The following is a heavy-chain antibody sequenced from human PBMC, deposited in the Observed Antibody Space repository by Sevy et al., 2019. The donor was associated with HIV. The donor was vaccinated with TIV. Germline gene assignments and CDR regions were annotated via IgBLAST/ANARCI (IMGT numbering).Heavy chain of an antibody. J-gene: IGHJ4*02. V-gene: IGHV3-33*01. CDR1: GFTFSSYG. CDR2: IWYDGSNK. CDR3: AREAYYYDSSGYYGPPLDY. Sequence: GGSLRLSCAASGFTFSSYGMHWVRQAPGKGLEWVAVIWYDGSNKYYADSVKGRFTISRDNSKNTLYLQMNGLRAEDTAVYYCAREAYYYDSSGYYGPPLDYWGQGTLVTVSS. D-gene: IGHD3-22*01.